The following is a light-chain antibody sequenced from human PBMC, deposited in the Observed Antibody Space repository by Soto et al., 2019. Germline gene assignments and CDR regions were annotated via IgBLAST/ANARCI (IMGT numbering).Light chain of an antibody. Sequence: QSVLTQPPSASGTPGQRVTISCSGTSSNFGGNYVYWYQQLPGTAPKLLIYTDNQRPSGVPDRFSGSKSGTSASLAISGLRSEDEGDYYCATWDDNLSGVVFGGGTKLTVL. CDR2: TDN. J-gene: IGLJ2*01. CDR3: ATWDDNLSGVV. CDR1: SSNFGGNY. V-gene: IGLV1-47*02.